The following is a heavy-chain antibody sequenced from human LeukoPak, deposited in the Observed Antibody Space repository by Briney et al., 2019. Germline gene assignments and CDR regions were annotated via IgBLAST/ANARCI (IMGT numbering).Heavy chain of an antibody. V-gene: IGHV3-23*01. CDR1: GITVSDYG. CDR3: AKRGVVIRVILVGLHKEAYYFDS. D-gene: IGHD3-22*01. Sequence: PGGSLRLSCAVSGITVSDYGMSWVRQAPGKGLEWVAGISDSGGTTNYADSVKGRFTISRDNPKNTLYLQMNSLRAEDTAVYFCAKRGVVIRVILVGLHKEAYYFDSWGQGALVTVSS. J-gene: IGHJ4*02. CDR2: ISDSGGTT.